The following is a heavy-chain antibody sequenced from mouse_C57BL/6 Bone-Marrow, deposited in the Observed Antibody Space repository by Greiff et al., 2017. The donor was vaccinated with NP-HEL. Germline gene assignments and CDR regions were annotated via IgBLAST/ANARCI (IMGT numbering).Heavy chain of an antibody. V-gene: IGHV1-26*01. D-gene: IGHD1-1*01. CDR3: ASGIYYYGSGYFDV. CDR1: GYTFTDYY. J-gene: IGHJ1*03. Sequence: EVQLQQSGPELVKPGASVKISCKASGYTFTDYYMNWVKQSHGKSLEWIGDINPNNGGTSYNQKFKGKATLTVDKSSSTAYMELRSLTSEDSAVYYCASGIYYYGSGYFDVWGTGTTVTVSS. CDR2: INPNNGGT.